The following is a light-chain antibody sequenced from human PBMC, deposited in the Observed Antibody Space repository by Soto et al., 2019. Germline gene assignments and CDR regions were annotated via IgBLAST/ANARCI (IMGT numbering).Light chain of an antibody. J-gene: IGKJ1*01. CDR1: QGITNY. Sequence: DVQLTQSPSFLSASVGDRVTITCRASQGITNYLAWYQQKPGKAPKPLIYTASTLQSGVPSRFSGSGSGTEFILTITNLQPDDFGTYYCQQFDTPPWTFGQGTKVDIK. V-gene: IGKV1-9*01. CDR2: TAS. CDR3: QQFDTPPWT.